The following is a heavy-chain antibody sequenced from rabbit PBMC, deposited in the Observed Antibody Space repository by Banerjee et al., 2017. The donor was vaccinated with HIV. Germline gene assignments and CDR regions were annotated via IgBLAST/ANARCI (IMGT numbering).Heavy chain of an antibody. CDR3: ARWTSSYLNL. V-gene: IGHV1S40*01. CDR1: GFSFSNNYV. Sequence: QSLEESGGDLVKPGASLTLTCTASGFSFSNNYVMCWVRQAPGKGLEWIACIYTGSSGNTWYASWAKGRFTISSDNAQNTVDLQMNSLTAADTATYFCARWTSSYLNLWGPGTLVTVS. D-gene: IGHD8-1*01. J-gene: IGHJ4*01. CDR2: IYTGSSGNT.